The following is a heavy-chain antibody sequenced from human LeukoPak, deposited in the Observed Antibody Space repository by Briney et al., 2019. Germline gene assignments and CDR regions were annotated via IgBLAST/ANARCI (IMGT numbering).Heavy chain of an antibody. CDR1: GFTFSDYY. Sequence: GGSLRLSCAASGFTFSDYYMSWIRQAPGKGLEWVSYISSSGSTIDYADSVKGRFTISRDNAKNSLYLQMNSLRAEDTAVYYCARDGLLAAASFDYWGQGTLVTVSS. D-gene: IGHD6-13*01. CDR3: ARDGLLAAASFDY. J-gene: IGHJ4*02. V-gene: IGHV3-11*04. CDR2: ISSSGSTI.